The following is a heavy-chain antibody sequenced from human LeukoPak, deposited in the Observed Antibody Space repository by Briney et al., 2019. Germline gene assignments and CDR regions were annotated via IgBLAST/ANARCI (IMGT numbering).Heavy chain of an antibody. V-gene: IGHV3-23*01. D-gene: IGHD1-26*01. CDR3: ASSLYSGSYYPTWTYYYYGMDV. CDR1: GFTFSSYA. J-gene: IGHJ6*02. CDR2: ISGSGGST. Sequence: HPGGSLRLSCAASGFTFSSYAMSWVRQAPGKGLEWVSAISGSGGSTYYADSVKGRFTIARDNSKNTLYLQMNGLRAEDTAVYYCASSLYSGSYYPTWTYYYYGMDVWGQGTTVTVSS.